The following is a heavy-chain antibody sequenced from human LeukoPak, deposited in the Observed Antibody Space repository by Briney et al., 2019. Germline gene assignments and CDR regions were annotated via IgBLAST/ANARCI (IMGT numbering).Heavy chain of an antibody. CDR1: GFTFSSYS. D-gene: IGHD2-2*01. J-gene: IGHJ6*02. V-gene: IGHV3-21*01. CDR2: ISSSSSYI. CDR3: ARLLGYCSSTSCYATDYYYGMDV. Sequence: PGGSLRLSCAASGFTFSSYSMNWVRQAPGKGLEWVSSISSSSSYIYYGDSVKGRFTISRDNAKNSLYLQMNSLRAEDTAVYYCARLLGYCSSTSCYATDYYYGMDVWGQGTTVTVSS.